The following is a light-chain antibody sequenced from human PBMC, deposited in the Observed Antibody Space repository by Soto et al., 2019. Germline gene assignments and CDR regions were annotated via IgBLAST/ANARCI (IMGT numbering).Light chain of an antibody. V-gene: IGLV2-8*01. CDR1: SSDVGGYNY. Sequence: QSVLTQPPSASVSLGQSVTISCTGTSSDVGGYNYVSWYQQHPGKAPKLLIYDVSHRPSGVPDRFSGSKSGNTASLTVSGLQAEDETDYYCSSYAGSNNLVFGTGTKLTVL. CDR2: DVS. J-gene: IGLJ1*01. CDR3: SSYAGSNNLV.